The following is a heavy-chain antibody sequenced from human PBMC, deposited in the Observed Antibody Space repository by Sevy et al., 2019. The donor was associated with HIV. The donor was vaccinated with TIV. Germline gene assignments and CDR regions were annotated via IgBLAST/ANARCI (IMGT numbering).Heavy chain of an antibody. CDR2: MSYDGGNE. Sequence: GGSLRLSCAVSGFTFSRYAMHWVRQAPGKGLEWVAVMSYDGGNEYYADSVKGRFTISRDNSKNTLFLHMNSLRAEDTAVYYCARIGMGQTYGTPPWYWGQGTLVTVSS. D-gene: IGHD3-10*01. J-gene: IGHJ4*02. V-gene: IGHV3-30-3*01. CDR1: GFTFSRYA. CDR3: ARIGMGQTYGTPPWY.